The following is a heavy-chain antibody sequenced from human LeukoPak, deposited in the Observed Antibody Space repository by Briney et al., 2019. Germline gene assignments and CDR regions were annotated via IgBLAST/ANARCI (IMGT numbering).Heavy chain of an antibody. CDR2: IYYSGST. V-gene: IGHV4-61*05. Sequence: SETLSLTCTVSGGSISSSSYYWGWIRQPPGKGLEWIGYIYYSGSTNYNPSLKSRVTISVDTSKNQFSLKLSSVTAADTAVYYCARVGSSGYYINYWGQGTLVTVSS. J-gene: IGHJ4*02. CDR3: ARVGSSGYYINY. D-gene: IGHD3-22*01. CDR1: GGSISSSSYY.